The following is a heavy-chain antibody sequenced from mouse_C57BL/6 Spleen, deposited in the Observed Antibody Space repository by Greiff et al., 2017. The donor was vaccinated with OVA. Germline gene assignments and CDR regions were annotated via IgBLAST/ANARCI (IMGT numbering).Heavy chain of an antibody. D-gene: IGHD1-1*01. CDR2: ISNLACSI. Sequence: EVHLVESGGGLVQPGGSLKLSCAASGFTFSDYGMAWVRQAPRKGPEWVAFISNLACSIYYADTVTGRFTISRENAKNTLYLEMSSLRSEDTAMYYCARHPFTVVATDWYFDVWGTGTTVTVSS. V-gene: IGHV5-15*01. CDR3: ARHPFTVVATDWYFDV. CDR1: GFTFSDYG. J-gene: IGHJ1*03.